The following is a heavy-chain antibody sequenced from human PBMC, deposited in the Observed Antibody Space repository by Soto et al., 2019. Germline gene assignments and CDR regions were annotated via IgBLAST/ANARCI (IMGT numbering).Heavy chain of an antibody. D-gene: IGHD3-9*01. CDR2: VSGGGGGT. CDR1: GFIFSNYA. Sequence: EVQLLESGGGLVQPGGSLRLSCSASGFIFSNYAMSWIRQAPGKGLEWVSSVSGGGGGTHYADSVKGRFTISRDNSKSTLRLQINRLRTEDTAVYYCAKGSPYDMLTAYQAFDFWGQGTLVTVSS. V-gene: IGHV3-23*01. J-gene: IGHJ4*02. CDR3: AKGSPYDMLTAYQAFDF.